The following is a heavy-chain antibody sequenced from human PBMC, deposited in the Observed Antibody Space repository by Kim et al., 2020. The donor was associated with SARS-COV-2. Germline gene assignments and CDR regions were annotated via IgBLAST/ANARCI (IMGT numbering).Heavy chain of an antibody. CDR1: GFTFSSYA. Sequence: GGSLRLSCAASGFTFSSYAMSWVRQAPGKGLEWVSAISGSGGSTYYADSVKGRFTISRDNSKNTLYLQMNSLRAEDTAVYYCAKDTNGGSLAAAGTGLFDYWGQGTLVTVSS. CDR2: ISGSGGST. J-gene: IGHJ4*02. D-gene: IGHD6-13*01. V-gene: IGHV3-23*01. CDR3: AKDTNGGSLAAAGTGLFDY.